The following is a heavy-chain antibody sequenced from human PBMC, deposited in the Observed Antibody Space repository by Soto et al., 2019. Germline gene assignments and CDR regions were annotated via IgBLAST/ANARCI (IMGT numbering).Heavy chain of an antibody. CDR1: GGSISSDNYF. V-gene: IGHV4-31*03. D-gene: IGHD3-3*02. CDR2: IYYSGST. J-gene: IGHJ6*02. Sequence: ASETLSLTCTVSGGSISSDNYFWSWIRQHPGKGLEWIGYIYYSGSTYYNPSLRSRVTMSVDTSKNQFSLKLNSVTAADTAVYYCTRDHFWARPPNLYYYYGMDVWGLGTTVTVSS. CDR3: TRDHFWARPPNLYYYYGMDV.